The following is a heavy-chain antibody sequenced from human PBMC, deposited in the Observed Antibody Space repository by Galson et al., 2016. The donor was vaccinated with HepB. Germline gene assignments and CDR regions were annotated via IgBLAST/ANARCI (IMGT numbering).Heavy chain of an antibody. Sequence: TLSLTCTVSGSSISSSDYYWGWVRQPPGKALEWLALIYWDDDKRYSPSLKSRLTITKDTSKNQVVLTMTNMDPVDTATYYCAHGVGAFDPWGQGTLVTVSS. V-gene: IGHV2-5*02. J-gene: IGHJ5*02. D-gene: IGHD1-26*01. CDR2: IYWDDDK. CDR1: GSSISSSDYY. CDR3: AHGVGAFDP.